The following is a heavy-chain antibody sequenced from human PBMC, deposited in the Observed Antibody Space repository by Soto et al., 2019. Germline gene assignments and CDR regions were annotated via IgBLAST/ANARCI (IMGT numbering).Heavy chain of an antibody. CDR3: AKVIDGYNHPGDFDS. V-gene: IGHV3-23*01. CDR1: GFTFSSYA. D-gene: IGHD5-18*01. CDR2: ISGSGVST. J-gene: IGHJ4*02. Sequence: GGSLRLSCAASGFTFSSYAMSWVREAPGKGLEWVSAISGSGVSTYYADSAKGRFTISRDNSKNTLYLQMNSLRAEDTAVYYCAKVIDGYNHPGDFDSWGKGTLGTVYS.